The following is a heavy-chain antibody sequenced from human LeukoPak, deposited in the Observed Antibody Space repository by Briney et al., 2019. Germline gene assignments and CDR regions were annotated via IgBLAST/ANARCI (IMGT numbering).Heavy chain of an antibody. CDR2: IYSGGST. J-gene: IGHJ4*02. CDR3: ARDTVGATTLDY. Sequence: GGSLRLSCAASGFTVSSNYMSWVRQAPGKGLKCVSVIYSGGSTYYADSVKGRFTISRDNSKNTLYLQMNSLRAEDTAVYYCARDTVGATTLDYWGQGTLVTVSS. V-gene: IGHV3-66*01. CDR1: GFTVSSNY. D-gene: IGHD1-26*01.